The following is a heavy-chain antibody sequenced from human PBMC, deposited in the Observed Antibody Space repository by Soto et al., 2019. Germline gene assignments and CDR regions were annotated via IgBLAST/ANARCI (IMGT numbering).Heavy chain of an antibody. Sequence: PGGSLRLSCAASGFTFSSYAMHWVRQAPGKGLEWVAVISYDGSNKYYADSVKGRFTISRDNSKNTLYLQMNSLRAEDTAVYYCARDGTKTLRDWFDPWGQGISVTVSS. CDR2: ISYDGSNK. V-gene: IGHV3-30-3*01. CDR3: ARDGTKTLRDWFDP. J-gene: IGHJ5*02. D-gene: IGHD1-1*01. CDR1: GFTFSSYA.